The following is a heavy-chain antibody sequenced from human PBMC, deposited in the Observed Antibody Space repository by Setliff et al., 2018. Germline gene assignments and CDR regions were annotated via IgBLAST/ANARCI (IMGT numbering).Heavy chain of an antibody. CDR1: GGAFSNYG. D-gene: IGHD2-21*02. V-gene: IGHV1-18*01. CDR3: ASDWFCSGGDCSDVFDF. CDR2: NSA. J-gene: IGHJ3*01. Sequence: GASVKVSCKASGGAFSNYGITWVRQAPGQGLEWMGWNSAYAQKFQGRVTMTTDTSTGTAYMELRSLTFDDTAVYYCASDWFCSGGDCSDVFDFWGQGTMVTVSS.